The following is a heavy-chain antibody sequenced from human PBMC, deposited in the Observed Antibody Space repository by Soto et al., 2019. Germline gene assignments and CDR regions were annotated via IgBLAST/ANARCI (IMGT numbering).Heavy chain of an antibody. CDR2: ISAYNGNT. Sequence: QVQLVQSGGEVKKPGASVKVSCKASGYTFTTYGISWVRQAPGQGLEWMGWISAYNGNTSYAQTLKGRVTMTTDTSTSTAYMELRSLRSDDTAVYYCARVFFRLFAFDIWGQGTMVTVSS. CDR1: GYTFTTYG. J-gene: IGHJ3*02. CDR3: ARVFFRLFAFDI. D-gene: IGHD3-22*01. V-gene: IGHV1-18*01.